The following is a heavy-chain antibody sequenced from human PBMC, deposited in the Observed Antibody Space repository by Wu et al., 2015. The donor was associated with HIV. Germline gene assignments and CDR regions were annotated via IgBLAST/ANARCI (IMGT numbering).Heavy chain of an antibody. D-gene: IGHD4-17*01. CDR3: ARDRNGRYSDY. CDR2: ISAYNGNT. V-gene: IGHV1-18*01. J-gene: IGHJ4*02. Sequence: QVQLVQSGAEVKKPGASVKVSCKASGYTFTSDGISWVRQAPGQGLEWMGWISAYNGNTNYAQKFQGRVTMTTDTSTSTAHMEVRSLRSDDTAVYYCARDRNGRYSDYWGQGTLVTVSS. CDR1: GYTFTSDG.